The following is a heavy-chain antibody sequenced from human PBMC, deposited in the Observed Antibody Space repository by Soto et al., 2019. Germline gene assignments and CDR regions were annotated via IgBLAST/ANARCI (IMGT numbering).Heavy chain of an antibody. D-gene: IGHD6-13*01. Sequence: QVQLVQSGAEVKKPGASVKVSCKASGYTFTSYGISWVRQAPGQGLEWMGWISAYNGNTNYAQKLQGRVTMTTDTSTSTASMELRSLRSDDTAVYYCAREHSASSWAGDWFDPWGQGTLVTVSS. CDR2: ISAYNGNT. J-gene: IGHJ5*02. CDR3: AREHSASSWAGDWFDP. CDR1: GYTFTSYG. V-gene: IGHV1-18*01.